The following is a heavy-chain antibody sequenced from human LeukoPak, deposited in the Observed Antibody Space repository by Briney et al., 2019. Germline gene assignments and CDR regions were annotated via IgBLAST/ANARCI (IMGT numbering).Heavy chain of an antibody. Sequence: ASVKVSCKASGYSFTSHYMHWVRQAPGQGLEWMGWISAYNGNTNYAQKLQGRVTMTTDTSTSTAYMELRSLRSDDTAVYYCARGDSSGYFRHFDYWGQGTLVTVSS. J-gene: IGHJ4*02. CDR3: ARGDSSGYFRHFDY. CDR1: GYSFTSHY. D-gene: IGHD3-22*01. CDR2: ISAYNGNT. V-gene: IGHV1-18*04.